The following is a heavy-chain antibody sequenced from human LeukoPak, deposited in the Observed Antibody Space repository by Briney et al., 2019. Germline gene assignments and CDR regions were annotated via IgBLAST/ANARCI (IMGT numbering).Heavy chain of an antibody. CDR2: IYYSGST. J-gene: IGHJ5*02. CDR1: GGSISSYY. CDR3: ARGGSTGTNLNWVDP. V-gene: IGHV4-59*01. Sequence: SETLSLTCTVSGGSISSYYWSWIRQPPGKGLEWIGYIYYSGSTNYNPSLKSRVTISVDMSKNQFSLKLSSVTAADTAVYYCARGGSTGTNLNWVDPWGQGTLVTVSS. D-gene: IGHD1-1*01.